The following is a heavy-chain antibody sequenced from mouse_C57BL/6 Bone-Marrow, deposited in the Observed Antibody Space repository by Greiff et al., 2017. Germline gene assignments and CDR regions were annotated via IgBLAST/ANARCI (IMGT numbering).Heavy chain of an antibody. CDR2: IRNKANGYTT. CDR3: ARWFPSPY. J-gene: IGHJ2*01. V-gene: IGHV7-3*01. Sequence: LEESGGGLVQPGDSLSLSCAASGFTFTDYYMSWVRQPPGKALEWLGFIRNKANGYTTEYSASVKGRFTISRDNSQSILYLQMNALRAEDSATYYCARWFPSPYWGQGTTLTVSS. CDR1: GFTFTDYY.